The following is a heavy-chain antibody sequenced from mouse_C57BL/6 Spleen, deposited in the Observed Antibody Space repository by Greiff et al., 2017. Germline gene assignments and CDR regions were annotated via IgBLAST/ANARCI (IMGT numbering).Heavy chain of an antibody. Sequence: VQLQQSGPGLVAPSQSLSITCTVSGFSLTSYGVHWVRQPPGKGLEWLVVIWSDGSTTYNSALKSRLSISKDHSKSQVFLKMNSLQTDDTAMYYCASYYYGSSLYAMDYWGQGTSVTVSS. D-gene: IGHD1-1*01. CDR1: GFSLTSYG. CDR2: IWSDGST. J-gene: IGHJ4*01. V-gene: IGHV2-6*03. CDR3: ASYYYGSSLYAMDY.